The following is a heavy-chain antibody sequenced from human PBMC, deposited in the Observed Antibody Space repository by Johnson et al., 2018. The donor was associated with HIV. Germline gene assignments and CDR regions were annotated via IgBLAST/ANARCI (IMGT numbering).Heavy chain of an antibody. CDR2: IYSGGST. J-gene: IGHJ3*02. D-gene: IGHD6-6*01. V-gene: IGHV3-66*02. CDR1: GFSFGDYY. Sequence: VQLVESGGGLVQPGGSLRLSCAASGFSFGDYYMTWVRQAPGKGLEWVSVIYSGGSTYYADSVKGRFTLSRDNSKNTLYLQMNSLRAEDTAVYYCAKRVPSKQLVDAFDIWGQGTMVTVSS. CDR3: AKRVPSKQLVDAFDI.